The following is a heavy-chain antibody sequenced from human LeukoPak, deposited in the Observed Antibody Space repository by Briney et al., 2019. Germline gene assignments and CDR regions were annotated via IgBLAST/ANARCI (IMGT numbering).Heavy chain of an antibody. CDR3: ARDVSLDF. V-gene: IGHV3-21*06. Sequence: GGSLRLSCAASGFSLSSYSMNWIRQASGKGLEWVSSISTDNSYRHYADSVKGRFTISRDNPKNSLYLQMNTLRAEDTAVYYCARDVSLDFWGQGTLVTVSS. J-gene: IGHJ4*02. CDR2: ISTDNSYR. CDR1: GFSLSSYS.